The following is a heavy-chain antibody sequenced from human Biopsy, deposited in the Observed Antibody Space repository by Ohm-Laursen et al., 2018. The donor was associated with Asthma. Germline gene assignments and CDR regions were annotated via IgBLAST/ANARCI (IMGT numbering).Heavy chain of an antibody. CDR3: ARTYYDFLTGQVNDAFAL. V-gene: IGHV1-3*01. CDR1: GYTFVNYA. CDR2: INAGNGNT. D-gene: IGHD3-9*01. J-gene: IGHJ3*01. Sequence: ASVKVSCKASGYTFVNYAIHWVRQAPGQRLEWMGWINAGNGNTKYSQKFQGRVTITRDTSASTAYMDLRSLRSEDTAMYYCARTYYDFLTGQVNDAFALWGQGTMVTVSS.